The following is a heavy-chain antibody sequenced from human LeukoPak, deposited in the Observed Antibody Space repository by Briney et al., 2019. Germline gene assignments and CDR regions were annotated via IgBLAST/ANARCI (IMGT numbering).Heavy chain of an antibody. J-gene: IGHJ4*02. CDR1: GFTSSNYA. CDR3: AKDRRVDDILTGYFDY. CDR2: IGGSGAGT. D-gene: IGHD3-9*01. V-gene: IGHV3-23*01. Sequence: GGSLRLSCAASGFTSSNYAMTWVRQAPGKGLEWVSGIGGSGAGTYYADSVKGRFTISRDNSKNTLYLQMNSLRAEDTAVYYCAKDRRVDDILTGYFDYWGQGTLVTVSS.